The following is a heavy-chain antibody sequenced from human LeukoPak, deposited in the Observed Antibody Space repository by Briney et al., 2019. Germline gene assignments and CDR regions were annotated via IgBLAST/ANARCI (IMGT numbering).Heavy chain of an antibody. J-gene: IGHJ5*02. Sequence: GASVKVSCKASGYTFTDQYMHWVRQAPGQGLEWMGWINPNSGSTNYAQKFQGRVTMTRDTSISTAYMELYRLTSDDTAMYYCTRNGRGLNWFDPWGQGTLVTVSS. CDR2: INPNSGST. CDR1: GYTFTDQY. D-gene: IGHD3-10*02. V-gene: IGHV1-2*02. CDR3: TRNGRGLNWFDP.